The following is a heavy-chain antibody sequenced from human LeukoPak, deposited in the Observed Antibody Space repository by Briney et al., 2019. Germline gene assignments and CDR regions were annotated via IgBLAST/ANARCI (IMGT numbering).Heavy chain of an antibody. CDR3: TTLYYYGSGRFLRKNYYYYMDV. Sequence: GGSLRLSCAASGFTFSSYAMSWVRQAPGKGLEWVGRIKSKTDGGKTDYAAPVKGRFTISRDDSKNTLYLQMNSLKTEDTAVYYCTTLYYYGSGRFLRKNYYYYMDVWGKGTTVTISS. J-gene: IGHJ6*03. D-gene: IGHD3-10*01. V-gene: IGHV3-15*01. CDR1: GFTFSSYA. CDR2: IKSKTDGGKT.